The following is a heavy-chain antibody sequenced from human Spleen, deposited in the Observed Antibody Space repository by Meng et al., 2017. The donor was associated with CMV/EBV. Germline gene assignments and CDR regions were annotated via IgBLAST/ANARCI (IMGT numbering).Heavy chain of an antibody. Sequence: ESLKISCTVSGGSIRRYYWSWIRQSPGKGLEWIGYLYDGGNTNYNPSLQSRVTMAVDASKNQFSLKLASVTAADTAVYFCARGGRYSFSWYGFYAFWGQGTLVTVSS. CDR3: ARGGRYSFSWYGFYAF. CDR1: GGSIRRYY. J-gene: IGHJ4*02. D-gene: IGHD6-13*01. V-gene: IGHV4-59*01. CDR2: LYDGGNT.